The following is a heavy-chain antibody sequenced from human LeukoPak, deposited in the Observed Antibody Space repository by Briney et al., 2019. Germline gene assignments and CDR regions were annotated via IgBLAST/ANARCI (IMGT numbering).Heavy chain of an antibody. J-gene: IGHJ3*02. Sequence: PGGSLRLSCAASGFTFSSYGMHWVRQAPGKGLVWVSRINTDGSSTSYADSVKGRFTISRDNAKNTLYLQMNSLRAEDTAVYYCARGACSSTSCYTADAFDIWGQGTMVTVSS. D-gene: IGHD2-2*02. CDR3: ARGACSSTSCYTADAFDI. V-gene: IGHV3-74*01. CDR1: GFTFSSYG. CDR2: INTDGSST.